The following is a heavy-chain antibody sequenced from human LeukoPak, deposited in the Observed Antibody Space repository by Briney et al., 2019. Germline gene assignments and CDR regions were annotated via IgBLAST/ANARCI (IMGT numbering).Heavy chain of an antibody. CDR3: ARDLYSSSWLDAFDI. CDR1: GFTFSSYW. V-gene: IGHV3-7*01. J-gene: IGHJ3*02. Sequence: PGGSLRLSCAASGFTFSSYWMSWVRQAPGKGLEWVANIKQDGSEKYYVDSVKGRFTISRDNAKNSLYLQMNSLRAEDTGVYYCARDLYSSSWLDAFDIWGQGTMVTVSS. CDR2: IKQDGSEK. D-gene: IGHD6-13*01.